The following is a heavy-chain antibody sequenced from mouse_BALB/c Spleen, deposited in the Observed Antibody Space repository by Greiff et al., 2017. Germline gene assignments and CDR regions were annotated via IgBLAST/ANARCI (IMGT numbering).Heavy chain of an antibody. V-gene: IGHV1-7*01. D-gene: IGHD2-14*01. CDR1: GYTFTSYW. J-gene: IGHJ2*01. Sequence: VQVVESGAELAKPGASVKMSCKASGYTFTSYWMHWVKQRPGQGLEWIGYINPSTGYTEYNQKFKDKATLTADKSSSTAYMQLSSLTSEDSAVYYCERRDRYDDFDYWGQGTTLTVSS. CDR2: INPSTGYT. CDR3: ERRDRYDDFDY.